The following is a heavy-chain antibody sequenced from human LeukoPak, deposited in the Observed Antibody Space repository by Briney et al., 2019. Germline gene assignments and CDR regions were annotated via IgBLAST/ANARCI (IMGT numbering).Heavy chain of an antibody. CDR3: AKDLPSAPDYGQPVDY. V-gene: IGHV3-23*01. CDR2: VGGSGGRI. CDR1: GFTFSSYA. J-gene: IGHJ4*02. Sequence: QPGGSLRLSCAASGFTFSSYAMSWVRQAPGKGLEWVSAVGGSGGRIYYADSVKGRFTISRDNSKNTLYLQMNSLRVEDTAIYYCAKDLPSAPDYGQPVDYWGQGTLVTVSS. D-gene: IGHD4-17*01.